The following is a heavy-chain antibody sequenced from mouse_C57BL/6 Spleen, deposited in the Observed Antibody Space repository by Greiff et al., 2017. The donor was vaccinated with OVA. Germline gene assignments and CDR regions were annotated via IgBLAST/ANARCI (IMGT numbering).Heavy chain of an antibody. D-gene: IGHD1-1*01. CDR3: ARGFTTVVRYAMDY. Sequence: VKLVESGAELVRPGTSVKVSCKASGYAFTNYLIEWVKQRPGQGLEWIGVINPGSGGTNYNEKFKGKATLTADKSSSTAYMQLSSLTSEDSAVYCCARGFTTVVRYAMDYWGQGTSVTVSS. CDR2: INPGSGGT. CDR1: GYAFTNYL. V-gene: IGHV1-54*01. J-gene: IGHJ4*01.